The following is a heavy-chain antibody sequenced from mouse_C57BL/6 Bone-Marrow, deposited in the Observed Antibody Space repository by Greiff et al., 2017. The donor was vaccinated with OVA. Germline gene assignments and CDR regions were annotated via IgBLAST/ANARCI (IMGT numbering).Heavy chain of an antibody. CDR2: ISYYGSY. V-gene: IGHV3-6*01. D-gene: IGHD3-2*02. CDR1: GYSITCGYL. CDR3: AREDSAGYVPFAY. J-gene: IGHJ3*01. Sequence: EAGAWLVQPSQCLFLTCFVTGYSITCGYLWNSIRQSPGKKLEWMGYISYYGSYNYNLSLKNRIPITRDTSKNQFILKVNSMTTEDTATDYCAREDSAGYVPFAYWGQGTLVTVSA.